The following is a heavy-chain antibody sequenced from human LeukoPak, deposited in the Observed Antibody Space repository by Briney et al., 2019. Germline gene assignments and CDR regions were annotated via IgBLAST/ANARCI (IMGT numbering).Heavy chain of an antibody. CDR3: ARDLSGGALGAFDI. V-gene: IGHV1-2*02. D-gene: IGHD2-15*01. Sequence: ASVTVSCKASGYIFTAYYIHWLRQAPGRGLEWMGWINPNSGGTSFALNFQGRVTLTRDTSISTVYMELSRLRSDDTAVYYCARDLSGGALGAFDIWGQGTMVTVSS. J-gene: IGHJ3*02. CDR2: INPNSGGT. CDR1: GYIFTAYY.